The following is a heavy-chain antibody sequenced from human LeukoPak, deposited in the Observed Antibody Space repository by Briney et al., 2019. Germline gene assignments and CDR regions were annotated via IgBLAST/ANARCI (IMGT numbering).Heavy chain of an antibody. D-gene: IGHD3-22*01. V-gene: IGHV3-23*01. Sequence: PGGSLRLSCAASGFTFSSYAMSWVRQAPGKGLEWVSAISGGGDSTYSADSVKGRFTISRDNSKNTLYLQMTSLRAEDTAVYFCAKDLWPDYYDTNPYYAFHYWGQGTLVTVSS. CDR3: AKDLWPDYYDTNPYYAFHY. J-gene: IGHJ4*02. CDR2: ISGGGDST. CDR1: GFTFSSYA.